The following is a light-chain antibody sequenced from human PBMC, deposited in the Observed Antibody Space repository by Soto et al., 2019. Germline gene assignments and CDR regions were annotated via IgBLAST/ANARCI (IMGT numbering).Light chain of an antibody. CDR2: EVS. Sequence: QSALTQPASVSGSPGQSITISCTGTSSDVGGYNYVSWYQQHPGKAPKLMIYEVSNRPSGVSNRFSGSKSGNTASLTISGLQAEDEADYYCISYTSRRTWVFGGGTKLTVL. J-gene: IGLJ3*02. CDR3: ISYTSRRTWV. V-gene: IGLV2-14*01. CDR1: SSDVGGYNY.